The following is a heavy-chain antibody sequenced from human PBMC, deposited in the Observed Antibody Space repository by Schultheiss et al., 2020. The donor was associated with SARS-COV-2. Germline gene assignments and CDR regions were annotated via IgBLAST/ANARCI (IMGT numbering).Heavy chain of an antibody. V-gene: IGHV3-21*01. J-gene: IGHJ6*02. CDR2: ISSSSSYI. CDR1: GFTFSSYS. D-gene: IGHD2/OR15-2a*01. CDR3: ARDAIGYYYGMDV. Sequence: GESLKISCAASGFTFSSYSMNWVRQAPGKGLEWVSSISSSSSYIYYADSVKGRFTISRDNAKNSLYLQMNSLRAEDTAVYYCARDAIGYYYGMDVWGQGTTVTVSS.